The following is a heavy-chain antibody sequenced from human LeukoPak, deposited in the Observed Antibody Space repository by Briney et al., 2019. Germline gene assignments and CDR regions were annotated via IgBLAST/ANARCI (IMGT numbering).Heavy chain of an antibody. J-gene: IGHJ4*02. CDR1: GGSISSGSYY. CDR2: IYYSGST. D-gene: IGHD6-6*01. V-gene: IGHV4-61*10. CDR3: AIIGGYYSSSSGDY. Sequence: PSETLSLTCTVSGGSISSGSYYWSWIRQPAGKGLEWIGYIYYSGSTNYNPSLKSRVTISVDTSKNQFSLKLSSVTAADTAVYYCAIIGGYYSSSSGDYWGQGTLVTVSS.